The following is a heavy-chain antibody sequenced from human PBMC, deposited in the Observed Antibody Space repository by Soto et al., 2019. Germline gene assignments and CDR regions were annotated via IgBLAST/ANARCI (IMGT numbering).Heavy chain of an antibody. CDR3: ARGWFGPDV. J-gene: IGHJ6*03. V-gene: IGHV3-74*01. CDR1: EFTFSGRS. Sequence: EVQLVESGGGLVQPGGSLRPSCAASEFTFSGRSVHWVRQAPGKGLLWVSGIDKAGTDSTYADSVKGRFTSSRDNANNTVYLQMNSVRVEDTAVYYCARGWFGPDVWGKGTTVTVSS. CDR2: IDKAGTDS. D-gene: IGHD3-10*01.